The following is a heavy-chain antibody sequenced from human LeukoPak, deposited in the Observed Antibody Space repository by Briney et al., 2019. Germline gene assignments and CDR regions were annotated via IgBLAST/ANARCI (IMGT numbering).Heavy chain of an antibody. D-gene: IGHD6-13*01. CDR1: GGSISSGSYY. J-gene: IGHJ5*02. CDR2: IYTSGST. Sequence: SETLSLTCTVPGGSISSGSYYWSWIRQPAGKGLEWIGRIYTSGSTNYNPSLKSRVTISVDTSKNQFSLKLSSVTAADTAVYYCARSIAAAGNWFDPWGQGTLVTVSS. CDR3: ARSIAAAGNWFDP. V-gene: IGHV4-61*02.